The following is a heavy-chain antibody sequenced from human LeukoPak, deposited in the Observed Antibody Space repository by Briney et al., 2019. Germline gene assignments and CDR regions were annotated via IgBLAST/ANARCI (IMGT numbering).Heavy chain of an antibody. CDR2: ISSDGTTI. CDR1: GFTVSSYE. D-gene: IGHD3-16*01. Sequence: GGSLRLSCAASGFTVSSYEFYWVRQAPGKGLEWVSYISSDGTTIKYADSVKGRFTISRDDAKRSLYLQMNGLRADDMAIYYCGAARQYVGAFDIWGQGTVVTVSS. CDR3: GAARQYVGAFDI. V-gene: IGHV3-48*03. J-gene: IGHJ3*02.